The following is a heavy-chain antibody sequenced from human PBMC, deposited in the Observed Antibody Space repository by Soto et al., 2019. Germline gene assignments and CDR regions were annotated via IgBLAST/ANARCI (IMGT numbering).Heavy chain of an antibody. CDR2: IKGDGIIT. V-gene: IGHV3-74*01. CDR1: GFTFSTYW. CDR3: ARGTLTSIDMFDY. Sequence: EVQLVESGGALVQPGGSLRLSCAASGFTFSTYWMHWVRQGPGKGLVWVSRIKGDGIITNYADSVRGRFTVSRDNAKSTLYLQINSLPAEDTAVYYCARGTLTSIDMFDYWGQGTLVTVSS. J-gene: IGHJ4*02. D-gene: IGHD2-21*01.